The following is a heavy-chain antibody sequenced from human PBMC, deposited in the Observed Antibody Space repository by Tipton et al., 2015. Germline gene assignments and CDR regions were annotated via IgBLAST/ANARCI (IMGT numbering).Heavy chain of an antibody. CDR1: GGSVSSSSYY. CDR3: ACQDYDSLTRDYQTVDY. J-gene: IGHJ4*02. V-gene: IGHV4-39*01. Sequence: TLSLTCAVSGGSVSSSSYYWGWIRQPPGKGLEWIGTIYYTGSTSYNPSLKGRVTISVDTSKNQFSLKLTSVTAADTAVYYCACQDYDSLTRDYQTVDYWGQGTLVTVSS. CDR2: IYYTGST. D-gene: IGHD3-9*01.